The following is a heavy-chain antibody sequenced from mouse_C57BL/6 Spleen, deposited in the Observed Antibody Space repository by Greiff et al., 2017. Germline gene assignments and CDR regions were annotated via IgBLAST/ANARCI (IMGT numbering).Heavy chain of an antibody. CDR1: GYTFTGYW. Sequence: QVQLQQSGAELMKPGASVKLSCKATGYTFTGYWIAWVKQRPGHGLEWIGEILPGSGSTNYNEKFKGKVTFTADTSSNTAYLQLSSLTTEDSAIYYCAYGSSYEYFDGWGTGTTVTVSS. D-gene: IGHD1-1*01. V-gene: IGHV1-9*01. CDR3: AYGSSYEYFDG. CDR2: ILPGSGST. J-gene: IGHJ1*03.